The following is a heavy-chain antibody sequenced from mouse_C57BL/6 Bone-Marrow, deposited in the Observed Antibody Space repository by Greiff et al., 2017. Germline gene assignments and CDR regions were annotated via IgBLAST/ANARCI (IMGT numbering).Heavy chain of an antibody. V-gene: IGHV5-12*01. CDR1: GFTFSDYS. Sequence: EVQGVESGGGLVKPGGSLKLSCAASGFTFSDYSMYWVRQTPEKRLEWVAYISNGGGSTYYPDTVKGRFTISRDNAKNTLYLQMSRLKSEDTAMYYCARDYYGSPYAMDYWGQGTSVTVSS. CDR2: ISNGGGST. CDR3: ARDYYGSPYAMDY. J-gene: IGHJ4*01. D-gene: IGHD1-1*01.